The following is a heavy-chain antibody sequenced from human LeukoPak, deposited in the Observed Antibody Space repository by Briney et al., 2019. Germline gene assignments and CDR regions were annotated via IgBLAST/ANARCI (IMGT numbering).Heavy chain of an antibody. D-gene: IGHD5-12*01. CDR2: IKQDGSEK. CDR3: ARPPLDIGHYYYYYYMDV. Sequence: PGGSLRLSCAASGFTFSSYWMSWVRQAPGKGLEWVANIKQDGSEKYYVDSVKGRFTISRDNAKNSLYLQMNSLRAEDTAVYYCARPPLDIGHYYYYYYMDVWGKGTTFTVSS. V-gene: IGHV3-7*01. J-gene: IGHJ6*03. CDR1: GFTFSSYW.